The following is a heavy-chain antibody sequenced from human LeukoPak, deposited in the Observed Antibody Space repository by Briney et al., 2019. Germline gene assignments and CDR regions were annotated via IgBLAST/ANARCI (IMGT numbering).Heavy chain of an antibody. CDR2: ISYDGSNK. CDR3: AKDTGMVRGVILYYFDY. V-gene: IGHV3-30*18. Sequence: GRSLRLSCAASRFTFSYFAMHWVRQAPGKGLEWVALISYDGSNKYYADSVKGRFTISRDNSKNTLYLQMNSLSAEDTAVYYCAKDTGMVRGVILYYFDYWGQGTLVTVSS. D-gene: IGHD3-10*01. J-gene: IGHJ4*02. CDR1: RFTFSYFA.